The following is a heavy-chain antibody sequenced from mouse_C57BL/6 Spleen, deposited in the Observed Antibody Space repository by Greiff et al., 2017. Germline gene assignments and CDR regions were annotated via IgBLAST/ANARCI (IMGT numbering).Heavy chain of an antibody. CDR3: ASWGNSYGY. D-gene: IGHD1-1*01. J-gene: IGHJ2*01. CDR2: ICPGSGST. V-gene: IGHV1-55*01. Sequence: QVQLQQSGAELVKPGASVTMSCKASGYTFTSYWINWVKQRPGQGLEWIGDICPGSGSTNYNEKFKSKATLTVATSSNTAYLQLSSLTSEDSAVYSSASWGNSYGYWGQGTTVTVSS. CDR1: GYTFTSYW.